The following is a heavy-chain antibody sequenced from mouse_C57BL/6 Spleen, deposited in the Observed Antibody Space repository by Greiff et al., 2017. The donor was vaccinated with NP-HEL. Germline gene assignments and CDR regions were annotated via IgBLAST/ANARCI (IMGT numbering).Heavy chain of an antibody. V-gene: IGHV5-17*01. CDR1: GFTFSDYG. Sequence: DVKLVESGGGLVKPGGSLKLSCAASGFTFSDYGMHWVRQAPEKGLEWVAYISSGSSTIYYADTVKGRFTISRDTAKNTLFLQMTSLRSEDTAMYYCARRLIYGRGPDYYAMDYWGQGTSVTVSS. CDR3: ARRLIYGRGPDYYAMDY. D-gene: IGHD1-1*01. CDR2: ISSGSSTI. J-gene: IGHJ4*01.